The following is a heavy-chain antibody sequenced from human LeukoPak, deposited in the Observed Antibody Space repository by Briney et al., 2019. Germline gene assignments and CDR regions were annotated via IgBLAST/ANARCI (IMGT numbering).Heavy chain of an antibody. D-gene: IGHD3-22*01. CDR1: GYTFTNYG. CDR3: ARDQYYYDSSGYYYYFDY. J-gene: IGHJ4*02. V-gene: IGHV1-18*01. Sequence: ASVKVSCKASGYTFTNYGISWVRQAPGQGLEWMGWISGYNGHTNYAQKLQGRVTMTTDTSTSTAYMELRSLRSDDTAVYYCARDQYYYDSSGYYYYFDYWGQGTLVTVSS. CDR2: ISGYNGHT.